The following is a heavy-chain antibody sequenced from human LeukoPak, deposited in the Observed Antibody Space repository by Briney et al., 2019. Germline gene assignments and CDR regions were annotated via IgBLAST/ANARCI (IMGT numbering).Heavy chain of an antibody. CDR3: ARIGYDTPDVDY. V-gene: IGHV6-1*01. CDR2: TYYRSKWYH. D-gene: IGHD5-12*01. Sequence: SQTLSLTFAISGDSVSINSAAWNWLRQSPSRGLEWLGRTYYRSKWYHDYALSVKSRIDINPDTSKNHFSLQLNSVTPADTAVYYCARIGYDTPDVDYWGQGTLVTVSS. CDR1: GDSVSINSAA. J-gene: IGHJ4*02.